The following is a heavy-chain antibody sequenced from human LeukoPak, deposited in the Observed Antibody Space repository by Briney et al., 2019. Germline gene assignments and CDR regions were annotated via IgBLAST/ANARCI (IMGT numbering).Heavy chain of an antibody. CDR3: ARGVVTDDYYMDV. CDR1: GGSITSDRYY. V-gene: IGHV4-61*02. CDR2: LYTNDNT. Sequence: PSQPLSLTCSVSGGSITSDRYYWTWIRKPAGRGLEWIGRLYTNDNTNYDPSLESRVHISVDTSKSQFYLQLTSVTAADTAVYFCARGVVTDDYYMDVWGKGITVIVSS. J-gene: IGHJ6*03. D-gene: IGHD2-21*02.